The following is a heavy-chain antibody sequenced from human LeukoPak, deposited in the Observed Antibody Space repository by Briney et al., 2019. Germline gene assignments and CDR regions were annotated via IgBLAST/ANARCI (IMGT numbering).Heavy chain of an antibody. CDR2: INPNSGGT. V-gene: IGHV1-2*06. CDR3: ARQPRFLEWLSPFDY. Sequence: ASVKVSCKASGYTFTGYYKHWVRQAPGQGLEWMGRINPNSGGTNYAQKFQGRVTMTRDTSISTAYMELSRLRSDDTAVYYCARQPRFLEWLSPFDYWGQGTLVAVSS. D-gene: IGHD3-3*01. CDR1: GYTFTGYY. J-gene: IGHJ4*02.